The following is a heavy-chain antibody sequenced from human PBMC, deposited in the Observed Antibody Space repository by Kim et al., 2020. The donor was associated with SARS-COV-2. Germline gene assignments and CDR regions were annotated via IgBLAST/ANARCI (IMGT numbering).Heavy chain of an antibody. J-gene: IGHJ6*02. V-gene: IGHV3-23*01. CDR2: ICGSGSNK. D-gene: IGHD3-3*01. Sequence: GGSLRLSCAASGFTFSSYAMRWVRQAPGKGLEWVSVICGSGSNKYYADSVKGRFTISRDNSKNTLYLQMNSLRAEDTAVYYCAKWLTYYDFWGGIRGYYYYGMDVWGQGNTVTVSS. CDR1: GFTFSSYA. CDR3: AKWLTYYDFWGGIRGYYYYGMDV.